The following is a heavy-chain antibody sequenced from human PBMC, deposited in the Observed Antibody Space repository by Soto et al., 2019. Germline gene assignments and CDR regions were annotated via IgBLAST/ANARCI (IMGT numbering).Heavy chain of an antibody. CDR3: AKDVSYGGKRPYYFDY. CDR1: GFIFSNYA. D-gene: IGHD4-17*01. V-gene: IGHV3-23*01. J-gene: IGHJ4*02. Sequence: GGSLRLSCAASGFIFSNYAMSWVRQAPGKGLEWVSGISDTGDSAYFPDSVKGRFTTSRDNSKNTLYLQMNSLRAEDTAVYYCAKDVSYGGKRPYYFDYWGQGTLVTVSS. CDR2: ISDTGDSA.